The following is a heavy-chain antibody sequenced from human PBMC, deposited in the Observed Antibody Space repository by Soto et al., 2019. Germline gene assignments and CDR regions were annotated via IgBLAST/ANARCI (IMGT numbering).Heavy chain of an antibody. CDR3: ARLLCCYFGD. V-gene: IGHV4-34*01. Sequence: QVQLQQWGAGLLKPSETLSLTCAVYGGSFSGYYWSWIRQPPGKGLEWIGEINHSGSTNYNPSLKSRVTISVDTSKNQFSRRLSSVTAAGTAVYYFARLLCCYFGDWGRGTLVTVSS. J-gene: IGHJ4*02. CDR2: INHSGST. CDR1: GGSFSGYY.